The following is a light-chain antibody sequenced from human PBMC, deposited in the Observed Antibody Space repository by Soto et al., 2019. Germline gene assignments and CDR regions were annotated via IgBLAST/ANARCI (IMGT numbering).Light chain of an antibody. J-gene: IGLJ3*02. Sequence: QSALTQPASVSGSPGQSITISCTGTRSDVGGYNSVCWHQQHPGKAPKLIIYEVSNRPSGISDRFSASKSGNTASLTVSGLQAGDEADYYCSSFTTTNTWVFGGGTKLTVL. V-gene: IGLV2-14*01. CDR1: RSDVGGYNS. CDR2: EVS. CDR3: SSFTTTNTWV.